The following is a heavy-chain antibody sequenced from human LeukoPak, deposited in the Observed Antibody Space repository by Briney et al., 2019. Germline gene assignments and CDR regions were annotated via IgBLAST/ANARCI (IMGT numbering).Heavy chain of an antibody. D-gene: IGHD5-12*01. CDR2: IYWDGT. J-gene: IGHJ4*02. CDR3: AKGLRFVDQ. CDR1: GFTFSSYA. V-gene: IGHV3-30*01. Sequence: AGGSLRLSCAASGFTFSSYAMSWVRQAPGKGLEWVAVIYWDGTNYADSGKGRFTISRDDSKNTLYLQVNSLRPEDTAMYYCAKGLRFVDQWGQGTLVTVSS.